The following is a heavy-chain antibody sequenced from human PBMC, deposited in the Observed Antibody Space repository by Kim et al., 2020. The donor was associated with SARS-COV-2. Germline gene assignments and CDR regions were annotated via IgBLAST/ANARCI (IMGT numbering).Heavy chain of an antibody. CDR2: ISWNSGSI. V-gene: IGHV3-9*01. Sequence: GGSLRLSCAASGFTFDDYAMHWVRQAPGKGLEWVSGISWNSGSIGYADSVKGRFTISRDNAKNSLYLQMNSLRAEDTALYYCAKDFDLWGRGTLVTVSS. CDR1: GFTFDDYA. CDR3: AKDFDL. J-gene: IGHJ2*01.